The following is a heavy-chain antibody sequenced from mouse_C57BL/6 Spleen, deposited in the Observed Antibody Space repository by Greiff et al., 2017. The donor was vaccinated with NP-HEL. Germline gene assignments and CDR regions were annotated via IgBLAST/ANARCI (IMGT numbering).Heavy chain of an antibody. V-gene: IGHV5-4*03. CDR2: ISDGGSYT. Sequence: DVKLVESGGGLVKPGGSLKLSCAASGFTFSSYAMSWVRQTPEKRLEWVATISDGGSYTYYPDNVKGRFTISRDNAKNNLYLQMSHLKSEDTAMYYCASQILTDYAMDYWGQGTSVTVSS. CDR3: ASQILTDYAMDY. J-gene: IGHJ4*01. D-gene: IGHD4-1*01. CDR1: GFTFSSYA.